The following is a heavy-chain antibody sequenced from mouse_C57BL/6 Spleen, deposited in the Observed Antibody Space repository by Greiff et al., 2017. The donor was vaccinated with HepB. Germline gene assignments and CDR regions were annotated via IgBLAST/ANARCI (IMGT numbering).Heavy chain of an antibody. CDR3: ARDGLPYYYGSSYPHYYAMDY. D-gene: IGHD1-1*01. Sequence: QVQLKQSGAELVRPGASVKLSCKASGYTFTDYYINWVKQRPGQGLEWIARIYPGSGNTYYNEKFKGKATLTAEKSSSTAYMQLSSLTSEDSAVYFCARDGLPYYYGSSYPHYYAMDYWGQGTSVTVSS. CDR2: IYPGSGNT. J-gene: IGHJ4*01. CDR1: GYTFTDYY. V-gene: IGHV1-76*01.